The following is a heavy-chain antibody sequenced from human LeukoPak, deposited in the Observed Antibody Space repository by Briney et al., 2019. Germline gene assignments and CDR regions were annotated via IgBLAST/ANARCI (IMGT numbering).Heavy chain of an antibody. Sequence: SQTLSLTCTVSGGSISSGDYYWSWIRQPPGKGLEWIGYIYYGGSTYYNPSLKSRVTISVDTSKNQFSLKLSSVTAADTAVYYCARTLPRHSSGWYWSDPWGQGTLVTVSS. V-gene: IGHV4-30-4*01. CDR1: GGSISSGDYY. D-gene: IGHD3-22*01. J-gene: IGHJ5*02. CDR2: IYYGGST. CDR3: ARTLPRHSSGWYWSDP.